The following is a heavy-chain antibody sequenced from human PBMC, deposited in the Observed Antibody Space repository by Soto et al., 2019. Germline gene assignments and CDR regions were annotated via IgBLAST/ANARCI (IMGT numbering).Heavy chain of an antibody. Sequence: PXVTVSLSCAACGLTFSSYSMNWVRQAPGKGLEWASYISSSSSTIYYADSVKGRFTISRDNAKNSLYLQMNSLRDEDTAVYYCARDKVGYCSSTRCQPNHGMDVWGQGTTVTASS. CDR2: ISSSSSTI. CDR1: GLTFSSYS. CDR3: ARDKVGYCSSTRCQPNHGMDV. V-gene: IGHV3-48*02. D-gene: IGHD2-2*01. J-gene: IGHJ6*02.